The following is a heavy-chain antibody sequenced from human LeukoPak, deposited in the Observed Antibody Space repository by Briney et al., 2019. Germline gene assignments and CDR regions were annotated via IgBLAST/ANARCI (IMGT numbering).Heavy chain of an antibody. CDR3: ASSPYGSGKSVV. CDR2: ISSSSSYI. D-gene: IGHD3-10*01. J-gene: IGHJ6*02. V-gene: IGHV3-21*01. CDR1: GFTFSSYS. Sequence: PGGSLRLSCAASGFTFSSYSMNWVRQAPGKGLEWVSSISSSSSYIYYADSVKSRFTISRDNAKNSLYLQMNSLRAEDTAVYYCASSPYGSGKSVVWGQGTTVTVSS.